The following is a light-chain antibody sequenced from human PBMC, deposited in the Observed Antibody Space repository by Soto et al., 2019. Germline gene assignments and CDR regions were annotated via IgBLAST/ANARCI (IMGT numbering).Light chain of an antibody. Sequence: EIVLTQSPGTLSLSPGERATLSCRASQSVSSSFLAWYQQKTGQAPRLLIYGASSRATGIPDRFSGSGSGTDFTLTISRLEPADVAVYYCRQYGNSPLTFGGGTKVEIK. CDR2: GAS. V-gene: IGKV3-20*01. CDR3: RQYGNSPLT. CDR1: QSVSSSF. J-gene: IGKJ4*01.